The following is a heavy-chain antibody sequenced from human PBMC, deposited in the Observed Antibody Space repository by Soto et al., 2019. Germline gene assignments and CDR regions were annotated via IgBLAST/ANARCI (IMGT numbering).Heavy chain of an antibody. D-gene: IGHD1-1*01. Sequence: QVHLVQSGAEVKKPGASVKVSCKGSGYTFTTYGITWVRQAPGQGLEWMGWISAHNGNTNYAQKLQGRVTVTRDTSTSTAYIELRSLTSDDTAVYYCATGRYGDYWGQGALVTVSS. CDR2: ISAHNGNT. CDR3: ATGRYGDY. V-gene: IGHV1-18*01. J-gene: IGHJ4*02. CDR1: GYTFTTYG.